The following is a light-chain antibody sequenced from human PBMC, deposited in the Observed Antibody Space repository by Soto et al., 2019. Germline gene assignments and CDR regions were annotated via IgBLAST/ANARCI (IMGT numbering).Light chain of an antibody. Sequence: EIVLTHSPATLSLSPGERATLSCRASQSVSSYLAWYQQKPGQAPRLLIYDASHRATGIPARFSGSGSGTDFTLPISSLEPEDFAVYYCQQRRNWPQGYTFGQGTKLEIK. CDR2: DAS. V-gene: IGKV3-11*01. CDR3: QQRRNWPQGYT. CDR1: QSVSSY. J-gene: IGKJ2*01.